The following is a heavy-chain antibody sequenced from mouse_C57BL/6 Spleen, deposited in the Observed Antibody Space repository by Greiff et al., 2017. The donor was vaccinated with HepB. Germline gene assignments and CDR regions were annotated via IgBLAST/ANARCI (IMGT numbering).Heavy chain of an antibody. CDR2: IYPSDSET. D-gene: IGHD4-1*01. Sequence: QVQLQQPGAELVRPGSSVKLSCKASGYTFTSYWMDWVKQRPGQGLEWIGNIYPSDSETHYNQKFKDKATLTVDKSSSTAYMQLSSLTSEDSAVYYCAREGGLGHPFAYWGQRTLVTVSA. V-gene: IGHV1-61*01. J-gene: IGHJ3*01. CDR1: GYTFTSYW. CDR3: AREGGLGHPFAY.